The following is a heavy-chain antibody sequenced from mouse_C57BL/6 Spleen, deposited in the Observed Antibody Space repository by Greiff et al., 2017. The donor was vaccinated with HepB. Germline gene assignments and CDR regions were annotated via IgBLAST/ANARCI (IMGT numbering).Heavy chain of an antibody. CDR3: ARGNDGYGGAWFAY. V-gene: IGHV5-4*01. D-gene: IGHD2-3*01. Sequence: EVQGVESGGGLVKPGGSLKLSCAASGFTFSSYAMSWVRQTPEKRLEWVATISDGGSYTYYPDNVKGRFTISRDNAKNNLYLQMSHLKSEDTAMYYCARGNDGYGGAWFAYWGQGTLVTVSA. CDR1: GFTFSSYA. J-gene: IGHJ3*01. CDR2: ISDGGSYT.